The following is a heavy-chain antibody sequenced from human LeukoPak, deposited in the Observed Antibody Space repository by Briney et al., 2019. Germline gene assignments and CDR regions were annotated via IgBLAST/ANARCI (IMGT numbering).Heavy chain of an antibody. D-gene: IGHD1-26*01. Sequence: GGSLRLSCAASGFTFSSYAMSCVRQAPGKGLEWVSAISGSGGSTYYADSVKGRFTISRDNSKNTVYLQMNSLRAEDTAVYYCARDLTGAVFDFWGQGTLVTVSS. CDR2: ISGSGGST. J-gene: IGHJ4*02. CDR3: ARDLTGAVFDF. V-gene: IGHV3-23*01. CDR1: GFTFSSYA.